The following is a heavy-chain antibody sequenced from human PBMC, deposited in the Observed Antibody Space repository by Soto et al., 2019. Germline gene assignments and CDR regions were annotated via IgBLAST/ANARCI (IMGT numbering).Heavy chain of an antibody. D-gene: IGHD2-2*01. CDR1: GFTFSNYA. CDR3: ARGRVVRDQLLLFDY. CDR2: ISGGGDGT. Sequence: GSLRLSCASSGFTFSNYAMSWVRQAPGKGLEWVSAISGGGDGTFYADSMKGRFTISRDNSKSTLFLQMNSLRSEDTAVYYCARGRVVRDQLLLFDYWGQGTLVTVSS. J-gene: IGHJ4*02. V-gene: IGHV3-23*01.